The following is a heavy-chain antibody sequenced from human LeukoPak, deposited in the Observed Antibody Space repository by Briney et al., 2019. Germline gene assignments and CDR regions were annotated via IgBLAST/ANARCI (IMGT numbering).Heavy chain of an antibody. CDR1: GGSFSGYY. D-gene: IGHD6-6*01. CDR2: INHSGST. CDR3: ARRGYSSSSPFDY. J-gene: IGHJ4*02. Sequence: PSETLSLTCAVYGGSFSGYYWSWIRQPPGKGLEWIGEINHSGSTNYNPSLKSRVTISVDTSKNQFSLKLSSVTAADTAVYYCARRGYSSSSPFDYWGQGTLVTVSS. V-gene: IGHV4-34*01.